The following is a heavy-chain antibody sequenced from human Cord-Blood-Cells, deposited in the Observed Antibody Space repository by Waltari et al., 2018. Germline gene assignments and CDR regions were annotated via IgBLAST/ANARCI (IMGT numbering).Heavy chain of an antibody. CDR1: GLTCSSHA. CDR3: AKDLTVTLYYFDY. Sequence: EVQLLASGGGLVQPGGYLRLSCVPSGLTCSSHAMSWVRQAPGKGLEWVSAISGSGGSTYYADSVKGRFTISRDNSKNTLYLQMNSLRAEDTAVYYCAKDLTVTLYYFDYWGQGTLVTVSS. CDR2: ISGSGGST. D-gene: IGHD4-4*01. J-gene: IGHJ4*02. V-gene: IGHV3-23*01.